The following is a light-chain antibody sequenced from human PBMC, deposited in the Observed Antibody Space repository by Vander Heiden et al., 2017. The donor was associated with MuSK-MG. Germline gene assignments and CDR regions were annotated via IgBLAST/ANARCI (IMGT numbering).Light chain of an antibody. Sequence: SALPQPVSVSGSPGQSLTISRPGTSSDVGGYNCVSWYQQHPGKAPKLMIYDVSNRPSGVSNRFSGSKSGNTASLTISGLQAEDEADYYCSSYTSSSTLVFGGGTKLTVL. CDR3: SSYTSSSTLV. J-gene: IGLJ2*01. V-gene: IGLV2-14*03. CDR1: SSDVGGYNC. CDR2: DVS.